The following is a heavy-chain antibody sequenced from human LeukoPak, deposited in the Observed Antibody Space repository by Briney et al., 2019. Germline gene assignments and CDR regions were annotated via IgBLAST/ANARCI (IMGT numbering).Heavy chain of an antibody. D-gene: IGHD3-10*01. CDR2: INPSGGST. J-gene: IGHJ3*02. Sequence: PGGSLRLSCAASGYTFTSYYMHWVRQAPGQGLEWMGIINPSGGSTSYTQKFQGRVTMTRDMSTSTVYMELSSLRSEDTAVYYCASLEYGAGSYDAFDIWGHGKMVTVSS. CDR1: GYTFTSYY. V-gene: IGHV1-46*01. CDR3: ASLEYGAGSYDAFDI.